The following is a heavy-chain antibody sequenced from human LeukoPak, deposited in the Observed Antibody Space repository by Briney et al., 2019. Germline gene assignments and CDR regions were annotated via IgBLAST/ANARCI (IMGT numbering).Heavy chain of an antibody. Sequence: GSSVKVSCKASGGTFSSYAISWVRQAPGQGLEWMGGIIPIFGTANYAQKFQGRVTITADESTSTAYMELSSLRSEDTAVYYCARGWYCSSTSCYKNCFDPWGKGTLVTVP. J-gene: IGHJ5*02. CDR2: IIPIFGTA. V-gene: IGHV1-69*01. CDR1: GGTFSSYA. CDR3: ARGWYCSSTSCYKNCFDP. D-gene: IGHD2-2*02.